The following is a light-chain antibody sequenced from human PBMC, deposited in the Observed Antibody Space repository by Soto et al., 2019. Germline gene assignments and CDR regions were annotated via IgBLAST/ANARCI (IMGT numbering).Light chain of an antibody. V-gene: IGKV1-5*03. J-gene: IGKJ2*01. CDR2: KAS. CDR3: PQHDSDSST. CDR1: QRISSW. Sequence: DIQMTQSPSTLSASVGDRVTITCRASQRISSWLAWYQQKPGKAPQHLISKASSLECGVPSRVSGSGSGTEFTLTINRLHPDDFATYYCPQHDSDSSTFGPGTKREIK.